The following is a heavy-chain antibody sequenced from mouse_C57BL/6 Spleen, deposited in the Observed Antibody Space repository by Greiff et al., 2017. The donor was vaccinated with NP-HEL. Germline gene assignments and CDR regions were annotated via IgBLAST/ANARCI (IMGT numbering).Heavy chain of an antibody. D-gene: IGHD2-4*01. CDR3: ARPIYYDYVSYFDY. CDR1: GFTFSDYG. Sequence: EVMLVESGGGLVKPGGSLKLSCAASGFTFSDYGMHWVRQAPEKGLEWVAYISSGSSTIYYADTVKGRFTISRDNAKNTLFLQMTSLRSEDTAMYYCARPIYYDYVSYFDYWGQGTTLTVSS. V-gene: IGHV5-17*01. J-gene: IGHJ2*01. CDR2: ISSGSSTI.